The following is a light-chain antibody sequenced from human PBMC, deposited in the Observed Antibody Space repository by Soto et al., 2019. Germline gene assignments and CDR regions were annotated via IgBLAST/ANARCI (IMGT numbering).Light chain of an antibody. Sequence: EVVLTQSPATLSVSPGEVATLSCRASQSVNLYLAWYQQKPGQAPRVIIYGVSTRATGVPGRFSGSGSGTEFTLTISTLQSEDFGVYYCQQYNNWPITFGHGTRLEIK. CDR1: QSVNLY. CDR3: QQYNNWPIT. CDR2: GVS. V-gene: IGKV3-15*01. J-gene: IGKJ5*01.